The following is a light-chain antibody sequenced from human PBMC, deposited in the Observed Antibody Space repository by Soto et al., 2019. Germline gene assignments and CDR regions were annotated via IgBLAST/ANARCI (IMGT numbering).Light chain of an antibody. V-gene: IGLV1-51*02. Sequence: QSVLTQPPSVSVAPGQKVTISCSGSSSNIGRNYVSWYQHLPGTAPKLLIYENNKRPSGIPDRFSGSKSGTSATLAITGLQAGDEADYYCGTWDSSLSAWVFGGGTKLTVL. J-gene: IGLJ3*02. CDR2: ENN. CDR3: GTWDSSLSAWV. CDR1: SSNIGRNY.